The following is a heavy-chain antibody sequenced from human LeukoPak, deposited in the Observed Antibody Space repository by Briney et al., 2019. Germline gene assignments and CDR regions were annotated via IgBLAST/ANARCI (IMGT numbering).Heavy chain of an antibody. CDR3: AKALYVLRFLEWLPPRDYYYGMDV. J-gene: IGHJ6*02. CDR2: ISYDGSNK. V-gene: IGHV3-30-3*01. D-gene: IGHD3-3*01. CDR1: GFTFSSYA. Sequence: PGRSLRLSCAASGFTFSSYAMHWVRQAPGKGLEWVAVISYDGSNKYYADSVKGRFTISRDNSKNTLYLQMNSLRAEDTAVYYCAKALYVLRFLEWLPPRDYYYGMDVWGQGTTATVSS.